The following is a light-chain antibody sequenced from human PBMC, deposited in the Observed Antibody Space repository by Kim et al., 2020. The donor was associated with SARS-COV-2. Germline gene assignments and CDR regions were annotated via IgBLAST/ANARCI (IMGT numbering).Light chain of an antibody. CDR3: QQYNSWPMFT. CDR1: QSVGGS. CDR2: STS. J-gene: IGKJ2*01. Sequence: DTVMTQSPATLSVSLGERVTLSCRASQSVGGSLAWYQQKPGQSPRLLIYSTSTRATDIPARFSGSGSGTEFTLTISSLQSEDFAVYYCQQYNSWPMFTFGQGTKVDIK. V-gene: IGKV3-15*01.